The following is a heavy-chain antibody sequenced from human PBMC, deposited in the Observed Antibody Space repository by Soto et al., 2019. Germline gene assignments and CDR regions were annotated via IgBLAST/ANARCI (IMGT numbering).Heavy chain of an antibody. D-gene: IGHD3-10*01. V-gene: IGHV1-2*04. CDR3: ARGGSVASGSYYILDY. Sequence: QVRLLQSGAEVKKPGASVKVSCKASGYTFTGYYMHWVRQAPGQGLEWMGWINPNSGGTNYAQMFQGWVTMTRDTSISTAYMELSRLRSDDTAVYYCARGGSVASGSYYILDYWGQGTMVTVSS. CDR1: GYTFTGYY. J-gene: IGHJ4*02. CDR2: INPNSGGT.